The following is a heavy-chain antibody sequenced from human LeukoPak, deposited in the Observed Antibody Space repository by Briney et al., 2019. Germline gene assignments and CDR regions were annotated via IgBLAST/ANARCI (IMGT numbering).Heavy chain of an antibody. CDR2: IKQDGSEK. V-gene: IGHV3-7*03. J-gene: IGHJ4*02. CDR3: ARGQGIVGATEFDY. D-gene: IGHD1-26*01. CDR1: GFTFSSYW. Sequence: PGGSLRLSCAASGFTFSSYWMSWVRQAPGKGLEWVANIKQDGSEKYYVDSVKGRFTISRDNAKNSLYLQMNSLRAEDTAVYYRARGQGIVGATEFDYWGQGTLVTVSS.